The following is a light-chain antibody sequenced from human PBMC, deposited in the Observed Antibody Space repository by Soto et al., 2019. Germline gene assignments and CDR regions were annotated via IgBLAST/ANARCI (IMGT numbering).Light chain of an antibody. CDR3: LIYYGGSLV. CDR1: TGAVTGDFF. Sequence: QAVVTQEPSLTVSPGGTVTLTCASSTGAVTGDFFPNWFQQKPGQAPRALIYSTSEKHSWTPARFSGSLLGGRAALTLSGVQPEDEAEYYCLIYYGGSLVFGGGTKVTVL. V-gene: IGLV7-43*01. J-gene: IGLJ2*01. CDR2: STS.